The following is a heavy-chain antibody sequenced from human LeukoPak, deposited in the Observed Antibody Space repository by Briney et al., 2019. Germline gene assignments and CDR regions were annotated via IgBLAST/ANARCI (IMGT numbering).Heavy chain of an antibody. CDR2: ISWKNGNI. D-gene: IGHD2-8*02. V-gene: IGHV3-9*01. CDR1: RFTFYDYA. CDR3: AKGVNFYQFYWFEY. J-gene: IGHJ4*02. Sequence: GGSLRLSCAASRFTFYDYAMHGLPQAPGKGLEWVSGISWKNGNIVYTDTVKGRFTISRDHAKHSVYLQKHRLRAEDTALYVFAKGVNFYQFYWFEYWGQGTLVTVSS.